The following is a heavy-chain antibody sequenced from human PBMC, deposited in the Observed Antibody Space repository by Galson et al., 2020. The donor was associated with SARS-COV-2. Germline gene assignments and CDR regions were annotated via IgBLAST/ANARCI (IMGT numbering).Heavy chain of an antibody. J-gene: IGHJ4*02. CDR2: ISYDGSNK. CDR3: ARSLLWFGEVFDY. V-gene: IGHV3-30*04. D-gene: IGHD3-10*01. CDR1: GFTFSSYA. Sequence: GGSLRLSCAASGFTFSSYAIHWVRQAPGKGLEWVAVISYDGSNKYYADSVKGRFTISRDNSKNTLYLQMNSLRAEDTAVYYCARSLLWFGEVFDYWGQGTLVTVSS.